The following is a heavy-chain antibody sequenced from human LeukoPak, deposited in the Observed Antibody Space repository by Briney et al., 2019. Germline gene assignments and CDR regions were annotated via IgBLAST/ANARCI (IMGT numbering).Heavy chain of an antibody. J-gene: IGHJ6*02. CDR1: GGSINSNKW. Sequence: PSETLSLTCVVSGGSINSNKWWSWVRQPPGKGLEWIGEIFHSGGTNYSPSLKSRVTISLDKARNQFSLKLTSVTAADTAVYYCARGGREASGLFYYYYGLDVWGQGTTVTVSS. CDR3: ARGGREASGLFYYYYGLDV. V-gene: IGHV4-4*02. CDR2: IFHSGGT. D-gene: IGHD6-19*01.